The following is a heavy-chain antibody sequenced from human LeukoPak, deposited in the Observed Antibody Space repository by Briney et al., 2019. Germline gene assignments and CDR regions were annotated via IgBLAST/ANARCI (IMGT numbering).Heavy chain of an antibody. CDR3: AKSDCGTIGCKLLDY. V-gene: IGHV3-74*01. Sequence: GGSLRLSCAASGFTFSSYAMHWVRQAPGKGLVWVSRINTDGRTTNYADSVRGRFTISRDNSKNTLSLQLNGLRADDTAIYYCAKSDCGTIGCKLLDYWGQGTLVTVSS. CDR1: GFTFSSYA. J-gene: IGHJ4*02. CDR2: INTDGRTT. D-gene: IGHD2-21*01.